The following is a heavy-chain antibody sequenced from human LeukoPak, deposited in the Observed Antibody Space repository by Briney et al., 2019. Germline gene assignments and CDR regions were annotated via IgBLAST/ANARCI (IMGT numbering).Heavy chain of an antibody. CDR1: GGSISSHY. V-gene: IGHV4-59*11. CDR2: IYYRGST. Sequence: PSETLSLTCTVPGGSISSHYWSWIRQPPGKGLEWIGYIYYRGSTNYNPSLKSRVTISVDTSKNQFSLKLSSVTAADTAVYYCARVGGDYGMDVWGQGTTVTVSS. CDR3: ARVGGDYGMDV. J-gene: IGHJ6*02. D-gene: IGHD3-16*01.